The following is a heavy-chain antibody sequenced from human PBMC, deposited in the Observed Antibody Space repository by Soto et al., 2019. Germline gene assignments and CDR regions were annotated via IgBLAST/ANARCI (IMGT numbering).Heavy chain of an antibody. V-gene: IGHV1-2*04. D-gene: IGHD3-22*01. Sequence: QVQLVQSGAEVKKPGASVKVSCKASGYTFTGYYMHWVRQAPGQGLEWMGWINPNSGGTNYAQKFPGWVQTASDTTISTAYMELSRLRSDDTAVYSCARSFYYSSGFSNDAFDIWGQGTMVTVSS. CDR3: ARSFYYSSGFSNDAFDI. CDR1: GYTFTGYY. CDR2: INPNSGGT. J-gene: IGHJ3*02.